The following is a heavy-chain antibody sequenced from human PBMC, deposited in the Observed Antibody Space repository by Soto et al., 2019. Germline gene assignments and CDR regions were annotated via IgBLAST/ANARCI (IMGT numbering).Heavy chain of an antibody. CDR2: IRSKANSYAT. V-gene: IGHV3-73*01. CDR1: GFTFSGSA. D-gene: IGHD2-15*01. Sequence: EVQLVESGGGLVQPGGSLTLSCAASGFTFSGSAMHWVRQASGKGLEWVGRIRSKANSYATAYAASVKGRFTLSRDDSMNTAYLQMNSLKTEDTAVYYCTSPGLGYCSGGSCDLRPPIDIWGQGTLVTVSS. CDR3: TSPGLGYCSGGSCDLRPPIDI. J-gene: IGHJ3*02.